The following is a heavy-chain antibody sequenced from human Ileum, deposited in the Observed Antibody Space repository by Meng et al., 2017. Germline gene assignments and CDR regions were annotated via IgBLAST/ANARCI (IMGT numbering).Heavy chain of an antibody. Sequence: QVQLVQSGAEVKYPGSSVTVSCKASGGAFSSSAIGWLRQAPGRGLEWMGGIIPILNASTYAQNFKGRVTLSADMATTTGYMELSSLTSDDTAVYFCARDCSGGGCFDPWGQGTLVTVSS. CDR3: ARDCSGGGCFDP. J-gene: IGHJ5*02. CDR2: IIPILNAS. D-gene: IGHD2-15*01. V-gene: IGHV1-69*10. CDR1: GGAFSSSA.